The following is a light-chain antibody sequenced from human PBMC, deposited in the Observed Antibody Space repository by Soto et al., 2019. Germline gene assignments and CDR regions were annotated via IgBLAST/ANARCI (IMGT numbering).Light chain of an antibody. CDR1: SSDVGGYNY. V-gene: IGLV2-14*01. Sequence: QSALTQPASVSGSPGQSITIPCTRTSSDVGGYNYVSWYQQHPGKAPKLMIYEVSNRPSGVSNRFSGSKSGNTASLTISGLQAEDEADYYCSSYTSSSTRVFGGGTKLTVL. J-gene: IGLJ3*02. CDR3: SSYTSSSTRV. CDR2: EVS.